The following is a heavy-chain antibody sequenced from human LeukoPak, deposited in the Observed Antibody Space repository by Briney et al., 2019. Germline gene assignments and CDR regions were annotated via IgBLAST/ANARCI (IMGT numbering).Heavy chain of an antibody. CDR3: AHGSMYQLDY. CDR2: LYSDDRT. Sequence: PGGSLRLSCAASGFTVGNSYMSWVRRAPGKGLEWVSLLYSDDRTYYSDSVKGRFTISRDNSKNTLYLQMNSLRAEDTAVYYCAHGSMYQLDYWGQGTLVTVSS. CDR1: GFTVGNSY. D-gene: IGHD2-2*01. V-gene: IGHV3-66*01. J-gene: IGHJ4*02.